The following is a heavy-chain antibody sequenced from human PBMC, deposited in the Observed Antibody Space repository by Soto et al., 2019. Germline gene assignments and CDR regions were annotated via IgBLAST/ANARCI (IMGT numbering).Heavy chain of an antibody. CDR3: ARDLPRYCTNGVCRSNWFGP. CDR1: GGSISSYY. V-gene: IGHV4-4*07. J-gene: IGHJ5*02. Sequence: PSETLSLTCTVSGGSISSYYWSWIRQPAGKGLEWIGRIYTSGSTNYNPSLKSRVTMSVDTSKNQFSLKLSSVTAADTAVYYCARDLPRYCTNGVCRSNWFGPWGQGTLVTVSS. D-gene: IGHD2-8*01. CDR2: IYTSGST.